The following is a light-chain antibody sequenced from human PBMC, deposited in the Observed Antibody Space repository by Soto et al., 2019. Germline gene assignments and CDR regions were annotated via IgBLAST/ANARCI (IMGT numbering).Light chain of an antibody. Sequence: ALTEPAWVCVSTAQLAAISSTETSSDVGGYNYVSWYQQHPGKAPKLMIYDVSNRPSGVSNRFSGSKSGNTASLTISGLQAEDEADYYCSSYTSSSSLGAVGTGTKVTVL. CDR2: DVS. V-gene: IGLV2-14*01. CDR3: SSYTSSSSLGA. J-gene: IGLJ1*01. CDR1: SSDVGGYNY.